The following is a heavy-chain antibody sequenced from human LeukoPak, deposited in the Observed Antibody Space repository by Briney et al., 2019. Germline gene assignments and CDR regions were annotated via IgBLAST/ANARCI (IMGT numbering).Heavy chain of an antibody. D-gene: IGHD4-11*01. Sequence: SQTLSLTCAVSGGSISSGDYSWSWIRQPPGKGLEWIGYFYHSGSIYYNPSLKSRVTISAGRSKNRFSLNVTSVTAADTAVYYCVRTTVVNYFNYWGQGTLVTVSS. CDR3: VRTTVVNYFNY. CDR2: FYHSGSI. J-gene: IGHJ4*02. V-gene: IGHV4-30-2*01. CDR1: GGSISSGDYS.